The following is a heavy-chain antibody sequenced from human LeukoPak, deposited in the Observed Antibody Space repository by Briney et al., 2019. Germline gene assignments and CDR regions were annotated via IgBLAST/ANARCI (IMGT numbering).Heavy chain of an antibody. V-gene: IGHV3-9*01. CDR2: ISWNSGSI. Sequence: GGSLRLSCAASGFTFDDYAMHWVRQAPGKGLEWVSGISWNSGSIGYADSVKGRFTISRDNAKNSLYLQMNSLRAEDTAVYYCARGRCSSTTCQVDYWGQGTLVTVSS. CDR1: GFTFDDYA. J-gene: IGHJ4*02. D-gene: IGHD2-2*01. CDR3: ARGRCSSTTCQVDY.